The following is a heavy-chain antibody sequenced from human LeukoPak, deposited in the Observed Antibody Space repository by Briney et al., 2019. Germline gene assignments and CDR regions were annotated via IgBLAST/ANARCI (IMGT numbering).Heavy chain of an antibody. CDR2: VSTDGNII. CDR3: VRDRTTVTLFDS. D-gene: IGHD4-17*01. CDR1: GFTFSSYW. V-gene: IGHV3-74*01. Sequence: TGGSLRLSCAASGFTFSSYWMHWVRQAPGKGLVWVSRVSTDGNIISYADSVKGRFTISRDNAKNTVYLQMNSLRAEDTAVYHCVRDRTTVTLFDSWGQGTLVTVSS. J-gene: IGHJ4*02.